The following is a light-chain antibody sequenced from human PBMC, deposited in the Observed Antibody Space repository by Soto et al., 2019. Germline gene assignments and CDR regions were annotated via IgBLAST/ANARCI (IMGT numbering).Light chain of an antibody. J-gene: IGLJ1*01. CDR2: SNN. Sequence: QPVLTQPPSASGTPGQRVTISCSGSSSNIGSNTVNWYQQLPGTAPKLLIYSNNQRPSGVPDRFSGSKAGTSASLAISGLPSEDEADYYCAAWDDSLNEVFGTGTKVTVL. V-gene: IGLV1-44*01. CDR3: AAWDDSLNEV. CDR1: SSNIGSNT.